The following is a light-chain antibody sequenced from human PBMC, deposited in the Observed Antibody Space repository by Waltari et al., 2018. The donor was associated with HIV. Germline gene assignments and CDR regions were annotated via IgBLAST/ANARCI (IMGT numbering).Light chain of an antibody. CDR1: PGISSY. V-gene: IGKV1-9*01. CDR2: SAS. Sequence: DIQLTQSPSFLSASVGDRVTIPFRASPGISSYLPWYQQTPGKAHKLLFYSASTLQSGVPSRFSGRASGTEFTLTISSLQPEDFATYYCQQLNSYPVPFTFGPGTKVDIK. CDR3: QQLNSYPVPFT. J-gene: IGKJ3*01.